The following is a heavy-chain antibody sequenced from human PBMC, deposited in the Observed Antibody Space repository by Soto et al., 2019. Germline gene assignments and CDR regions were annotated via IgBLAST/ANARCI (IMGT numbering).Heavy chain of an antibody. D-gene: IGHD2-15*01. V-gene: IGHV3-23*01. Sequence: HPGGSLRLSCAASGFTFSSYAMSWVRQAPGKGLEWVSAISGSGGSTYYADSVKGRFTISRDNSKNTLYLQMNSLRAEDTAVYYCAKGSESVTAARFQHWGQGTLVTVSS. CDR2: ISGSGGST. CDR3: AKGSESVTAARFQH. J-gene: IGHJ1*01. CDR1: GFTFSSYA.